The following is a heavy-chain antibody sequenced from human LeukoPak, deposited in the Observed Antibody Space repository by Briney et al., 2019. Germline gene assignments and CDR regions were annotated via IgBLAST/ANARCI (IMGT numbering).Heavy chain of an antibody. D-gene: IGHD3-22*01. CDR3: ARGERQDPMIVVPNWFDP. V-gene: IGHV3-21*01. CDR2: ISSSSSYI. J-gene: IGHJ5*02. CDR1: GFTFSSYS. Sequence: GGSLRLSCAASGFTFSSYSMNWVRQAPGKGPEWVSSISSSSSYIYYADSVKGRFTISRDNAKNSLYLQMNSLRAEDTAVYYCARGERQDPMIVVPNWFDPWGQGTLVTVSS.